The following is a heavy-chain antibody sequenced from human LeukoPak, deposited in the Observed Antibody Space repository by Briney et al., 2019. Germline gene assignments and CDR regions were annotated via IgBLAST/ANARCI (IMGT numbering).Heavy chain of an antibody. CDR1: GGSVSSYY. J-gene: IGHJ4*02. CDR2: VYYTGST. D-gene: IGHD6-6*01. CDR3: ARHFAYSSSSYFDY. V-gene: IGHV4-59*08. Sequence: SETLSLTCSVSGGSVSSYYWSWIRQPPGKGLEWIGYVYYTGSTNYNPSLKSRVTMFEDKSKNQFSLGLYSVTVADTAVYYCARHFAYSSSSYFDYWGQGSLVTVSS.